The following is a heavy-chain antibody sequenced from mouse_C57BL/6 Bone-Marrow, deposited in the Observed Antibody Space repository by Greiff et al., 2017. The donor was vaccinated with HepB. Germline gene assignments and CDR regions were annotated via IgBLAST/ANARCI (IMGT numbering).Heavy chain of an antibody. CDR3: TRHYSNYHWYFDV. Sequence: DVMLVESGGGLVQPGGSMKLSCAASGFTFSDAWMDWVRQSPEKGLEWVAEIRNKANNHATYYAESVKGRFTISRDDSKSSVYLQMNSLRAEDTGIYYCTRHYSNYHWYFDVWGTGTTVTVSS. CDR2: IRNKANNHAT. J-gene: IGHJ1*03. D-gene: IGHD2-5*01. CDR1: GFTFSDAW. V-gene: IGHV6-6*01.